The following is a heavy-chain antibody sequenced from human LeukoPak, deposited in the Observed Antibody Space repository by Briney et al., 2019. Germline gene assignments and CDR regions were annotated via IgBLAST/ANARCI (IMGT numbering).Heavy chain of an antibody. J-gene: IGHJ4*02. CDR2: IRRKSYGGTT. Sequence: GGPLTLSCIVSGFPYGDCAMRWVRQAAGRERAGVGFIRRKSYGGTTEYAAPVKGRFTISRHDSKSIAYLQINSLKTEDTAVYYCTRDRSGSYYFDYWGQGTLVTVSS. CDR1: GFPYGDCA. V-gene: IGHV3-49*04. D-gene: IGHD1-26*01. CDR3: TRDRSGSYYFDY.